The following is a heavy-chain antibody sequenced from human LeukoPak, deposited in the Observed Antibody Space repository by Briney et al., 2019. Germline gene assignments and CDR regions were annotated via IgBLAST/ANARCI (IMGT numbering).Heavy chain of an antibody. CDR1: GGSVSSGSYY. Sequence: SETLSPTCTVSGGSVSSGSYYWSWIRQPPGKGLEWIGYIYYSGSTNYNPSLKSRVTISVDTSKNQFSLKLSSVTAADTAVYYCARARLRFDYWGQGTLVTVSS. CDR2: IYYSGST. CDR3: ARARLRFDY. D-gene: IGHD5-12*01. V-gene: IGHV4-61*01. J-gene: IGHJ4*02.